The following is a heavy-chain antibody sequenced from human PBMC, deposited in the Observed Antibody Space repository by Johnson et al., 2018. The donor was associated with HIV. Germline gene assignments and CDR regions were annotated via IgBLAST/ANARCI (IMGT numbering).Heavy chain of an antibody. CDR2: INWNGGST. Sequence: VQLVESGGGVVRPGGSLRLSCAASGFTFDDYGMSWVRQAPGKGLEWVSGINWNGGSTAYADSVKGRFTISRDNAENSLYLQINSLRAEDTALYYCTRESQRVVGVGAATRSDVFDIWGQGTMGTVSP. J-gene: IGHJ3*02. D-gene: IGHD2-15*01. CDR3: TRESQRVVGVGAATRSDVFDI. V-gene: IGHV3-20*04. CDR1: GFTFDDYG.